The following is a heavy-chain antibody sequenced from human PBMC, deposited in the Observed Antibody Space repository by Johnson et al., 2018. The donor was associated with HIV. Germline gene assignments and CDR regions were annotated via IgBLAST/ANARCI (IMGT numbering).Heavy chain of an antibody. J-gene: IGHJ3*02. Sequence: QVQLVESGGGVVQPGRSLRLSCAASGFNFSSDGMHWVRQAPGKGLEWVAVIYYDGSIKFYADSVKGRFTISRDNAKNSLYLQMNSLRAEDTALYYCAKPETGELSDAFDIWGQGTMVTVSS. CDR3: AKPETGELSDAFDI. CDR2: IYYDGSIK. V-gene: IGHV3-33*03. D-gene: IGHD7-27*01. CDR1: GFNFSSDG.